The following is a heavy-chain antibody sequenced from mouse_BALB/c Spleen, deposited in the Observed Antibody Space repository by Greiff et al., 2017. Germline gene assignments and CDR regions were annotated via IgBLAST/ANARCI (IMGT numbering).Heavy chain of an antibody. D-gene: IGHD2-10*01. CDR1: GFSLTSYG. CDR2: IWAGGST. CDR3: ASAYYGNYVFAY. V-gene: IGHV2-9*02. J-gene: IGHJ3*01. Sequence: VKLMESGPGLVAPSQSLSITCTVSGFSLTSYGVHWVRQPPGKGLEWLGVIWAGGSTNYNSALMSRLSISKDNSKSQVFLKMNSLQTDDTAMYYCASAYYGNYVFAYWGQGTLVTVSA.